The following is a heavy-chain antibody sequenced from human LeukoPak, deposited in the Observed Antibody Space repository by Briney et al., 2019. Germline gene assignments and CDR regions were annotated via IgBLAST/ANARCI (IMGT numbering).Heavy chain of an antibody. CDR1: GYTFTSYG. Sequence: ASVKVSCKASGYTFTSYGISWVRQAPGQGLEWMGWINPNSGGTNYAQKFQGWVTMTRDTSISTAYMELSRLRSDDTAVYYCARGVAVAAYNWFDPWGQGTLVTVSS. CDR2: INPNSGGT. D-gene: IGHD6-19*01. CDR3: ARGVAVAAYNWFDP. J-gene: IGHJ5*02. V-gene: IGHV1-2*04.